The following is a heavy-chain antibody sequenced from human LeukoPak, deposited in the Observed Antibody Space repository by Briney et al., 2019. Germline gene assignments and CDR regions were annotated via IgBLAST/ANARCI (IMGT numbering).Heavy chain of an antibody. Sequence: SETLSLTCAVYGGSFSGYYWSWIRQPPGKGLEWIGEINHSGSTNYNPSLKSRVTISVDTSKNQFSLKLSSVAAADTAVYYCASYSSGYFDYWGQGTLVTVSS. CDR2: INHSGST. J-gene: IGHJ4*02. D-gene: IGHD6-19*01. CDR3: ASYSSGYFDY. CDR1: GGSFSGYY. V-gene: IGHV4-34*01.